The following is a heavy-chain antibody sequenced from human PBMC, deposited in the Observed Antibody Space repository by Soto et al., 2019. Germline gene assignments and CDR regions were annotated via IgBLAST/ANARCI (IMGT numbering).Heavy chain of an antibody. CDR3: ARSSIAAPFPPPYFDY. CDR2: ISYDGSNK. V-gene: IGHV3-30-3*01. J-gene: IGHJ4*02. CDR1: GFTFSSYA. D-gene: IGHD6-6*01. Sequence: GGSLRLSCAASGFTFSSYAMHWVRQAPGKGLEWVAVISYDGSNKYYADSVKGRFTISRDNSKNTLYLQMNSLRAEDTAVYYCARSSIAAPFPPPYFDYWGQGTLVTVSS.